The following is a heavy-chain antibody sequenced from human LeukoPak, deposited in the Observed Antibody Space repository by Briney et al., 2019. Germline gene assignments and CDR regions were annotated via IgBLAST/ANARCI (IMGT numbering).Heavy chain of an antibody. CDR1: GYTFTSYG. Sequence: GASVTVSCKASGYTFTSYGINWVRQAPGQGLEWMGWISAYNGNTNYVQKLQGRVTMTTDTSTSTAYMELRSLRSDDTAMYYCARSIAMAGTDFDYWGQGTLVTVSS. V-gene: IGHV1-18*01. CDR2: ISAYNGNT. J-gene: IGHJ4*02. D-gene: IGHD6-19*01. CDR3: ARSIAMAGTDFDY.